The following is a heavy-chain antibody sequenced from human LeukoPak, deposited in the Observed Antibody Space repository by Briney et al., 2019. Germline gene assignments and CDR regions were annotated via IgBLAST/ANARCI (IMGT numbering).Heavy chain of an antibody. CDR3: AREYCSGGSCYLDY. CDR2: IKQDGNEK. D-gene: IGHD2-15*01. Sequence: GGSLRLSCAASGFNFNYYWMSWVRQAPGKGLEWVANIKQDGNEKYYVDSVKGRFTISRDNAKNSLYLQMNSLRAEDTAVYYCAREYCSGGSCYLDYWGQGVLVTVSS. V-gene: IGHV3-7*01. J-gene: IGHJ4*02. CDR1: GFNFNYYW.